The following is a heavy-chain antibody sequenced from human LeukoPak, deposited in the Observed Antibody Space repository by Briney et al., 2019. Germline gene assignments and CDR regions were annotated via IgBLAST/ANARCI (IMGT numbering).Heavy chain of an antibody. V-gene: IGHV4-59*01. Sequence: SETLSLTCAVYGGSFSGYYWSWIRQPPGKGLEWIGYIYYSGSTHYNPSLKSRVTISVDTSKIQFSLKLSSVTAADTAVYYCARTEESGYSYRYFGYYYYMDVWGKGTTVTVSS. CDR3: ARTEESGYSYRYFGYYYYMDV. CDR2: IYYSGST. J-gene: IGHJ6*03. D-gene: IGHD5-18*01. CDR1: GGSFSGYY.